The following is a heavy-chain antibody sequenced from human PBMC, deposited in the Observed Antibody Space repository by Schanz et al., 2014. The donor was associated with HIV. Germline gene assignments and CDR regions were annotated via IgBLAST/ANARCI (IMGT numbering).Heavy chain of an antibody. V-gene: IGHV3-9*01. J-gene: IGHJ2*01. CDR1: GFTFDDYA. CDR3: AKDSVGGQLLGSVYWFFDL. D-gene: IGHD2-2*01. CDR2: ISWSSGSV. Sequence: EVQLVESGGGLVKPGRSLRLSCAASGFTFDDYAMHWVRQAPGKGLEWVSSISWSSGSVDYADSVKGRFTISRDNAKNSLYLERNSLRAEDTALYYCAKDSVGGQLLGSVYWFFDLGGRGTLVTVSS.